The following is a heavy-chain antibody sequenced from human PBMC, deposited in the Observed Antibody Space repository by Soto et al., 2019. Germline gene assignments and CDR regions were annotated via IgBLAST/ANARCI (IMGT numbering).Heavy chain of an antibody. D-gene: IGHD3-22*01. CDR1: GFTFSSYA. CDR2: ISDNGSNT. Sequence: PGGSLRLSCAASGFTFSSYAMSWVRQAPGKGLEWVAVISDNGSNTYYADSVKGRFTISRDNSKNTLYLQMNSLRAEDTAVYYCAKTGTYYYDSSGYLRSGMDVWGQGTTVTVSS. CDR3: AKTGTYYYDSSGYLRSGMDV. J-gene: IGHJ6*02. V-gene: IGHV3-30*18.